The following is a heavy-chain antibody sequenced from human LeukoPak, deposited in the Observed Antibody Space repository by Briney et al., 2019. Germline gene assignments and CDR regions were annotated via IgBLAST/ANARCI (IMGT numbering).Heavy chain of an antibody. CDR3: AREIVSGSYTGLDY. CDR2: ISAYNGNT. J-gene: IGHJ4*02. D-gene: IGHD1-26*01. CDR1: GYTFTSYG. V-gene: IGHV1-18*01. Sequence: VASVKVSCKASGYTFTSYGISWVRQAPGQGLEWMGWISAYNGNTNYAQKLQGRVTMTTDTSTSTAYMELRSLRSEDTAVYYCAREIVSGSYTGLDYWGQGTLVTVSS.